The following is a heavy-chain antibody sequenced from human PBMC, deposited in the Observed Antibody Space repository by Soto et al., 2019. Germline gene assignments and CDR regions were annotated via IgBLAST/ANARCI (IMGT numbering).Heavy chain of an antibody. J-gene: IGHJ6*02. CDR2: ISSSSSYI. CDR3: ARGESLLEERYYYYGMDV. D-gene: IGHD1-1*01. Sequence: GGSLRLSCAASGFTFSSYSMNWVRQAPGKGLEWVSSISSSSSYIYYADSVKGRFTISRDNAKNSLYLQMNSLRAEDTAVYYCARGESLLEERYYYYGMDVWGQGTTVTVSS. V-gene: IGHV3-21*01. CDR1: GFTFSSYS.